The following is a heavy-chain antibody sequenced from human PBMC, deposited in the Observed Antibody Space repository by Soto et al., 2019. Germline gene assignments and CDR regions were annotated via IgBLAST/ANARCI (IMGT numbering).Heavy chain of an antibody. D-gene: IGHD2-8*01. CDR1: GGPISGGVHS. CDR3: ARESMPLTNDWYFDL. Sequence: QVQLQEQGPGLVKPSETLSLTCTVPGGPISGGVHSWSWIRQPPGTGLEWIGPIFDSGSTYYNPSLRSRLPVSGDTSKNQCSLRRSSVPAAATAGCDCARESMPLTNDWYFDLWGRGRKVTVSS. V-gene: IGHV4-30-4*01. J-gene: IGHJ2*01. CDR2: IFDSGST.